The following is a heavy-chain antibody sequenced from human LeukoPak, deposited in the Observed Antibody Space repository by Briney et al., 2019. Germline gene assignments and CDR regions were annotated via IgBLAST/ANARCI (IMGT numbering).Heavy chain of an antibody. V-gene: IGHV4-31*03. Sequence: PSQTLSLTCTVPGGSISSGAFFWTWIRQHPGKGLEWIGYIYYSGGTYYNPSLKSRVSILLDASKNQFSLKLNSVTAADTAVYYCAKEVVGGALGYWGRGTLVTVSS. CDR3: AKEVVGGALGY. CDR2: IYYSGGT. J-gene: IGHJ1*01. CDR1: GGSISSGAFF. D-gene: IGHD2-15*01.